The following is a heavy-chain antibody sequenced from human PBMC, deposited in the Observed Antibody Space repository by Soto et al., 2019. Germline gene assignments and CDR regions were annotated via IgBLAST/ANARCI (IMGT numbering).Heavy chain of an antibody. J-gene: IGHJ3*02. D-gene: IGHD1-26*01. V-gene: IGHV3-21*01. CDR2: ISSSSSYI. CDR1: GFTFSSYS. Sequence: PGGSLRLSCAASGFTFSSYSMNWVRQAPGKGLEWVSSISSSSSYIYYADSVKGRFTISRDNAKNSLYLQMNSLRAEDTAVYYCARESRGSYSSYAFDIWGQGTMVTVSS. CDR3: ARESRGSYSSYAFDI.